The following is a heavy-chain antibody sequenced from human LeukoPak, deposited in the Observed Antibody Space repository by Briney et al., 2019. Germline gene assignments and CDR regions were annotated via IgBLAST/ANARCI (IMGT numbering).Heavy chain of an antibody. Sequence: SQTLSLTCAISGDSVSSNSAAWNWIRQSPSRGLEWLGRTYYRSKWYNDYAVSVKSRITTNPDTSKNQFSLQLNSVTPEDAAVYYCASSGSWARSLYYFDYWGQGTLVTVSS. D-gene: IGHD3-22*01. CDR3: ASSGSWARSLYYFDY. CDR2: TYYRSKWYN. CDR1: GDSVSSNSAA. J-gene: IGHJ4*02. V-gene: IGHV6-1*01.